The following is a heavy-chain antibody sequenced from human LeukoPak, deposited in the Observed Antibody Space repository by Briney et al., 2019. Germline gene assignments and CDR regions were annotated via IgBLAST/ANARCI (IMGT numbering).Heavy chain of an antibody. CDR2: IVGSVGST. J-gene: IGHJ6*02. V-gene: IGHV3-23*01. D-gene: IGHD3-3*01. Sequence: GGSLRLSCAASGFTFSSYAMNWVRQAPGKGLEWVSTIVGSVGSTYYTGSVKGRFTISRDNAKNSLYLQMNSLRAEDTAVYYCARLHYDFHYYGMDVWGQGTTVTVSS. CDR3: ARLHYDFHYYGMDV. CDR1: GFTFSSYA.